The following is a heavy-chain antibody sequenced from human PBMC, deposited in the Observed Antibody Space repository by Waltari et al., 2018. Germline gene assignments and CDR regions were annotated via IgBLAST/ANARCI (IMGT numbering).Heavy chain of an antibody. CDR1: GDSITSPYL. J-gene: IGHJ4*02. CDR2: VHGSGRT. Sequence: QLQLQVSGPGLVKSSGTLSLNCGVSGDSITSPYLWNWVRQQPQKGRAGPGQVHGSGRTNDPPSCACPVTISLDTSRNQCTLLLTSATAANTAIYYCARDRGRGLYLDTWGPGTLVTGSP. CDR3: ARDRGRGLYLDT. V-gene: IGHV4-4*02. D-gene: IGHD2-15*01.